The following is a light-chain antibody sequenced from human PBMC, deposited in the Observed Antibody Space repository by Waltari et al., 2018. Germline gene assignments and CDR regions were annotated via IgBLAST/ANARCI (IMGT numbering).Light chain of an antibody. CDR2: GAS. Sequence: DIQMTQSPSSLSASVGDRVTITCRASQTISTYLNWYQFKPGKAPKLLIYGASNLQSGVPSRFSGSGSGTDFTLTISSLQPEDFATYYCQQSYSTLTWTFGQGTKVEIK. CDR3: QQSYSTLTWT. V-gene: IGKV1-39*01. CDR1: QTISTY. J-gene: IGKJ1*01.